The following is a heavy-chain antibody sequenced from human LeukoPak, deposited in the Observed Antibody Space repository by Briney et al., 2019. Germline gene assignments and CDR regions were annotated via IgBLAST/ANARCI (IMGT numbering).Heavy chain of an antibody. V-gene: IGHV3-66*01. CDR3: ASRGYSYGYYY. D-gene: IGHD5-18*01. Sequence: GGSLRLSCAASGFTVSSNYMSWVRQAPGKGLEWVSVIYGGGSTYYADSVKGRFTISRDNSKNTLYLQMNSLRAEDTAVYYCASRGYSYGYYYWGQGTLVTVSS. CDR2: IYGGGST. J-gene: IGHJ4*02. CDR1: GFTVSSNY.